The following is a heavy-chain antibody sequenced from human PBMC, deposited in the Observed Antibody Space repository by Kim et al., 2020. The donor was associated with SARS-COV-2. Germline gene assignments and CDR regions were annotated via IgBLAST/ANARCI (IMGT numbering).Heavy chain of an antibody. CDR2: INHSGST. CDR1: GGSFSGYY. CDR3: ARGLIAAAGTVVDY. V-gene: IGHV4-34*01. D-gene: IGHD6-13*01. J-gene: IGHJ4*02. Sequence: SETLSLTCAVYGGSFSGYYWSWIRQPPGKGLEWIGEINHSGSTNYNPSLKSRVTISVDTSKNQFSLKLSSVTAADTAVYYCARGLIAAAGTVVDYWGQGTLVTVSS.